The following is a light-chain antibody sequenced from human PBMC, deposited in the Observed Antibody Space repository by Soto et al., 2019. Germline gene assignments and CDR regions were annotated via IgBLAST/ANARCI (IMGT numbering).Light chain of an antibody. CDR3: EQYNSRQT. CDR2: KAS. Sequence: DIQMTQSPSTLSASVGDRVTITCRASQSIDSWLAWHQQKPGKAPKLLISKASSLESGVPSRFSGSGSGTDVTLTNSSLQPDYFVNSDCEQYNSRQTFGQGTRVEI. V-gene: IGKV1-5*03. J-gene: IGKJ1*01. CDR1: QSIDSW.